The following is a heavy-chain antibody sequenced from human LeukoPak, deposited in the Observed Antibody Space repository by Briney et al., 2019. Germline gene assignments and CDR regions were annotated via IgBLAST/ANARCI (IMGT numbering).Heavy chain of an antibody. V-gene: IGHV4-61*02. Sequence: SQTLSLTCTVSGGSISSGSYYWSSIRQPAGKGLEWIGRIYTCGSTNYNPSLKSRVTISVDTSKNQFSLKLSSVTAADTAVYYCARALQTQRRGSGSYYYYMDVWGKGTTVTVSS. J-gene: IGHJ6*03. CDR3: ARALQTQRRGSGSYYYYMDV. D-gene: IGHD3-10*01. CDR2: IYTCGST. CDR1: GGSISSGSYY.